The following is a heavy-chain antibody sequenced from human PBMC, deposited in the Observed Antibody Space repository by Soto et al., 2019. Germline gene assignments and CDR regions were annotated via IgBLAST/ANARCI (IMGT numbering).Heavy chain of an antibody. CDR3: AKGSPGITMIVVVMFDY. Sequence: QTGGSLRLSCAASGFTFSSYAMSWVRQAPGKGLEWVSAISGSGGSTYYADSVKGRFTISRDNSKNTLYLQMNSLRAEDTAVYYCAKGSPGITMIVVVMFDYWGQGTLVTVSS. CDR1: GFTFSSYA. V-gene: IGHV3-23*01. J-gene: IGHJ4*02. D-gene: IGHD3-22*01. CDR2: ISGSGGST.